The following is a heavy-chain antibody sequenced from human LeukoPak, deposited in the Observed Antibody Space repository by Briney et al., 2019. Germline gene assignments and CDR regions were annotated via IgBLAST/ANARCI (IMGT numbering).Heavy chain of an antibody. V-gene: IGHV3-72*01. CDR2: TRNKANSYTT. D-gene: IGHD3-22*01. CDR3: AKDRAYYDSSPFYYFDY. CDR1: GFTFSDHY. Sequence: GGSLRLSCAASGFTFSDHYMDWVRQAPGKGLEWVGRTRNKANSYTTEYAASVKGRFTISRDDSKNSLYLQMNSLRAEDTAVYYCAKDRAYYDSSPFYYFDYWGQGTLVTVSS. J-gene: IGHJ4*02.